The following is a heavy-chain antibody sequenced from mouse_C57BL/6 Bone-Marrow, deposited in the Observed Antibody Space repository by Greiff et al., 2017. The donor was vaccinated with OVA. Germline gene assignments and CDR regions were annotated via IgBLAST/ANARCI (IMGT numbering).Heavy chain of an antibody. J-gene: IGHJ3*01. CDR1: GYTFTDYN. V-gene: IGHV1-22*01. CDR2: INPNNGGT. Sequence: EVQLVESGPELVKPGASVKMSCKASGYTFTDYNMHWVKQSHGKSLEWIGYINPNNGGTSYNQKFKGKATLTVNKSSSTAYMELRSLTSEDSAVYYCARRGSGRVAWFAYWGQGTLVTVSA. D-gene: IGHD1-1*01. CDR3: ARRGSGRVAWFAY.